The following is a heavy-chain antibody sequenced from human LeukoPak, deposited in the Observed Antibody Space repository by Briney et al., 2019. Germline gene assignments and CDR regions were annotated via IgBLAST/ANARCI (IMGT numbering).Heavy chain of an antibody. CDR1: GGTFSSYA. D-gene: IGHD6-19*01. J-gene: IGHJ4*02. V-gene: IGHV1-69*04. CDR3: ARIIAVAGPDSDY. CDR2: IIPILGIA. Sequence: SVKVSCKASGGTFSSYAISWVRQAPGQGLEWMGRIIPILGIANYAQKFQGRVTITADKSTSTAYMELSSLRSEDTAVYYCARIIAVAGPDSDYWGQGTLVTVSS.